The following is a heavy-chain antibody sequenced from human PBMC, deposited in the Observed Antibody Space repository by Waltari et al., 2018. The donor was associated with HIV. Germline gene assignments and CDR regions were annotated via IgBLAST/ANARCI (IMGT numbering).Heavy chain of an antibody. CDR3: ARSYDYGGNPIYYGMDV. CDR1: GYTVTSYD. J-gene: IGHJ6*02. D-gene: IGHD4-17*01. V-gene: IGHV1-8*01. CDR2: MNPNSGNT. Sequence: QVQLVQSGAEVKKPGASVKVSCKASGYTVTSYDINWVRQATGQGLEWMGWMNPNSGNTGYAQKFQGRVTMTRNTSISTAYMELSSLRSEDTAVYYCARSYDYGGNPIYYGMDVWGQGTTVTVSS.